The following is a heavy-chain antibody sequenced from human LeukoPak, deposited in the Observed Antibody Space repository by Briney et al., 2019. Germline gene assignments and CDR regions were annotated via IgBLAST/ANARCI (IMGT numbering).Heavy chain of an antibody. V-gene: IGHV4-4*09. CDR3: ALQKGPMSVTYDYFDP. J-gene: IGHJ5*02. CDR1: GGSISGYY. CDR2: IHRNGCT. Sequence: SETLSLTCTVSGGSISGYYWTWIRQPPAKGLEWIAYIHRNGCTNYNPSLRSRVTISVDPSKNQFSLTVTPVTAADTAIYYCALQKGPMSVTYDYFDPWAREPWSPSRQ. D-gene: IGHD5-12*01.